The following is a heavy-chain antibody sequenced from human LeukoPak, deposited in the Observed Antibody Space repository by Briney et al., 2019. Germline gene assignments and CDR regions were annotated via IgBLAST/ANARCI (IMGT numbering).Heavy chain of an antibody. CDR1: GINFADYA. CDR2: ISADGGST. CDR3: AKESGKFDY. Sequence: GGSLRHSCVVSGINFADYAMHWVRQPPGKGLEWVSLISADGGSTFSADSVKGRSSISRDNSKNSLYLQMNSLRSEDTAMYYCAKESGKFDYWGQGTLVAVSS. J-gene: IGHJ4*02. V-gene: IGHV3-43*02.